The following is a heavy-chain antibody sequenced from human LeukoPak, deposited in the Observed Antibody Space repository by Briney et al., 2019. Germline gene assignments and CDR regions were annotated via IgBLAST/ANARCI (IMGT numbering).Heavy chain of an antibody. Sequence: PSETLSLTCTVSGYSISSGYYWVWIRQPPGKGLEWIGSIYRSGSTNYNPSLKSRVTISVDTSENQFSLKVTSVTAADTAVYYCASFSGYCSSTSICWGYYMDVWGKGTTVTVSS. CDR2: IYRSGST. CDR1: GYSISSGYY. J-gene: IGHJ6*03. CDR3: ASFSGYCSSTSICWGYYMDV. V-gene: IGHV4-38-2*02. D-gene: IGHD2-2*01.